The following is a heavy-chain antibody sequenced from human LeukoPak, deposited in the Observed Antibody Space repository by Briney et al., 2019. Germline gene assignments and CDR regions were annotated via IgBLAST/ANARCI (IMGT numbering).Heavy chain of an antibody. V-gene: IGHV3-23*01. J-gene: IGHJ4*02. Sequence: GGSLRLSCAASGFTFSSYAMRWVRRAPGKWLEWVSAISGSGTSTYYADSVKGRFTISRDNSKNTLYLQMNSLRAEDTAVYYCAKEPHDFWSGYEYYFHYWGQGTLVTVSS. D-gene: IGHD3-3*01. CDR2: ISGSGTST. CDR1: GFTFSSYA. CDR3: AKEPHDFWSGYEYYFHY.